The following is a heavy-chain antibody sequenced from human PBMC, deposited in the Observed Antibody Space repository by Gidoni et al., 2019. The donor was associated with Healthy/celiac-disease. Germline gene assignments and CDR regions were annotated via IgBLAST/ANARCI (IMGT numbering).Heavy chain of an antibody. D-gene: IGHD6-19*01. CDR1: GFTFSSSG. CDR2: IWYDGSNK. J-gene: IGHJ6*02. V-gene: IGHV3-33*01. Sequence: VQPGRSLILSCAASGFTFSSSGMHWVRQAPGEGKEWGAVIWYDGSNKYYADSVKGRFTISRDNSKNTLYLKMNSLRAEDTAVYYCARDSALIRGCYPSYNYYYGMDVWGQGTTVTVSS. CDR3: ARDSALIRGCYPSYNYYYGMDV.